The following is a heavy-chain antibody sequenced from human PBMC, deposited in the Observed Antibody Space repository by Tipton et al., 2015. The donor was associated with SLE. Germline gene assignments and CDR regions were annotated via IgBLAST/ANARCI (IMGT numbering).Heavy chain of an antibody. D-gene: IGHD6-13*01. J-gene: IGHJ4*02. V-gene: IGHV3-7*01. CDR2: INQDGSER. CDR1: GFTFNSFW. CDR3: ARGWAAAGEIFDY. Sequence: SLRLSCAASGFTFNSFWMTWFRQAPGKGLEWVANINQDGSERNYGDSVMGRFTISRDNAKNSLYLQMNSLRAEDTAVYYCARGWAAAGEIFDYWGQGTLVTVSS.